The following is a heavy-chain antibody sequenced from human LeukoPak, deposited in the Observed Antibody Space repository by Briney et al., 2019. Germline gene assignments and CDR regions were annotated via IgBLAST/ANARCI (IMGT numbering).Heavy chain of an antibody. Sequence: GASVKVSCKASGYTFTGYYMHWVRQAPGQGLEWMGWINPNSGGTNYAQKFQGRVTMTRDTSTSTVYMELSSLRSEDTAVYYCARDGFANYYYMDVWGKGTTVTISS. D-gene: IGHD3-10*01. CDR2: INPNSGGT. V-gene: IGHV1-2*02. J-gene: IGHJ6*03. CDR3: ARDGFANYYYMDV. CDR1: GYTFTGYY.